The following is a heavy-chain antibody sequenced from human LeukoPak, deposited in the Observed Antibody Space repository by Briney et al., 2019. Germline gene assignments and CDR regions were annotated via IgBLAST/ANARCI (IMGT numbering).Heavy chain of an antibody. CDR2: IYYSGST. J-gene: IGHJ6*02. V-gene: IGHV4-39*01. Sequence: KTSVTLSLTCTVSGGSISSSSYYWGWIRQPPGKGLEWIGTIYYSGSTYYNPSLKSRVTISVDTSKNQFSLKLSSVTAADTAVYYCARRAVTTSLYYYGMDVWGQGTTVTV. CDR1: GGSISSSSYY. CDR3: ARRAVTTSLYYYGMDV. D-gene: IGHD4-17*01.